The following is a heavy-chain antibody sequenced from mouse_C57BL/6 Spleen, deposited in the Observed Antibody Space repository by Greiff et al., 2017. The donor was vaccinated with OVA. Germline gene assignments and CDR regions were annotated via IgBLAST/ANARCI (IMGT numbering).Heavy chain of an antibody. CDR2: ISSGSSTI. CDR1: GFTFRDYG. V-gene: IGHV5-17*01. J-gene: IGHJ2*01. Sequence: EVKLMESGGGLVKPGGSLKLSCAASGFTFRDYGMHWVRQAPEKGLEWVAYISSGSSTIYYADTVKGRFTISRDNAKNTLFLQMTSLRSEDTAMYYCARGDIYYYLDYWGQGTTLTVSS. CDR3: ARGDIYYYLDY. D-gene: IGHD1-1*01.